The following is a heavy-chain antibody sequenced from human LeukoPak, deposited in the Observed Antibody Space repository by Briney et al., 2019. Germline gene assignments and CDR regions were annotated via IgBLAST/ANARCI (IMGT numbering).Heavy chain of an antibody. Sequence: APVKVSCKASGYTFTGYYMPWVRQAPGQGLEWMGWISPNSGGTNYAQKFQGRVTMTRDTSISTAYMELSRLRSDDTAVYYCARASGSYEAWFDPWGQGTLVTVSS. V-gene: IGHV1-2*02. J-gene: IGHJ5*02. CDR2: ISPNSGGT. CDR1: GYTFTGYY. D-gene: IGHD1-26*01. CDR3: ARASGSYEAWFDP.